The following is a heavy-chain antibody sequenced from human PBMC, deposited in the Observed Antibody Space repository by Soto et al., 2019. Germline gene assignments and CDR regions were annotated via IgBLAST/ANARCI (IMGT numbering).Heavy chain of an antibody. CDR2: IYYSGST. CDR1: GGSLSSTIYY. D-gene: IGHD4-17*01. J-gene: IGHJ6*03. Sequence: QLQLQESGPGLVKPSETLSLTCTVSGGSLSSTIYYWGWIRQPPGKGLEWIASIYYSGSTFYNPSFKSPVTIALAASKNQFTLKLSSVTAADTGVYCCAREHLGDYCALDYMDVWGRGTTVTVSS. CDR3: AREHLGDYCALDYMDV. V-gene: IGHV4-39*02.